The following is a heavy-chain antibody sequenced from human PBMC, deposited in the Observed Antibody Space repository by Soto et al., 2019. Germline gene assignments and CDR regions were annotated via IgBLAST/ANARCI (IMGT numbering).Heavy chain of an antibody. CDR2: INPGNANT. D-gene: IGHD2-2*03. CDR1: GYTFSSYA. Sequence: QVQLVQSGAEEKKPGASVKVSCTASGYTFSSYAIHWVRQAPGQGLEWMGWINPGNANTKNSQKFQGRVTITSDTSASTAYRELSSLTSGDTAVYYCARVDGAYWGQGTLVTVSS. V-gene: IGHV1-3*05. CDR3: ARVDGAY. J-gene: IGHJ4*02.